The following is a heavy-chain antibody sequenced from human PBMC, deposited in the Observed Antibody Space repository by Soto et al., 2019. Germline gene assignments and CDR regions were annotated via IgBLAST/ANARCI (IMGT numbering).Heavy chain of an antibody. Sequence: PSETLSLTCTVSGGSISTYYWSWIRQPPGKGLEWIGYIYHTGDANYSPSLRGRVTILVDTSKNQFSLNLFSVTAADTALYYCAKDRRFLEWSHTFDPWGQGTLVTVSS. CDR2: IYHTGDA. V-gene: IGHV4-59*01. D-gene: IGHD3-3*01. CDR3: AKDRRFLEWSHTFDP. CDR1: GGSISTYY. J-gene: IGHJ5*02.